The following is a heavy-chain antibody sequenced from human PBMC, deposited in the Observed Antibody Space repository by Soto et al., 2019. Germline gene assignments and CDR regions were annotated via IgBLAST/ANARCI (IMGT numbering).Heavy chain of an antibody. CDR1: GFTFSSYA. Sequence: EVQLLESGGGLVQPGGSLRLSCAASGFTFSSYAMSWVRQAPGKGLEWVSAISGSGGSTYYADSVKGRFTISRDNSKNTLYLQMNSLRAEETAVYYCAKLTIWGVGDYYYMDVWGKGPTVTVS. D-gene: IGHD3-3*01. V-gene: IGHV3-23*01. J-gene: IGHJ6*03. CDR3: AKLTIWGVGDYYYMDV. CDR2: ISGSGGST.